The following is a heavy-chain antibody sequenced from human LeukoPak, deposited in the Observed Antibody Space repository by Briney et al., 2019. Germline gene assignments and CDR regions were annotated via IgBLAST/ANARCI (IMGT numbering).Heavy chain of an antibody. CDR2: INHSGST. J-gene: IGHJ4*02. D-gene: IGHD2-2*01. V-gene: IGHV4-34*01. CDR3: ARGSPGGDIVVVPAAPAYYFDY. CDR1: GGSFSGYY. Sequence: SETLSLTCAVYGGSFSGYYWSWIRQPPGEGLEWIGEINHSGSTNYNPSLKSRVTISVDTSKNQFSLKLSSVTAADTAVYYCARGSPGGDIVVVPAAPAYYFDYWGQGTLVTVSS.